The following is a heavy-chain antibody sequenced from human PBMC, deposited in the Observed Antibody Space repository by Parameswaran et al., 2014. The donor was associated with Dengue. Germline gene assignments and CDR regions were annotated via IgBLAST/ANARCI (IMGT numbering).Heavy chain of an antibody. Sequence: VRQMPGKGLEWMGIIYPGDSDTRYSPSFQGQVTISADKSISTAYLQWSSLKASDTAMYYCARIHYGGNSESGWYFDLWGRGTLVTVSS. CDR2: IYPGDSDT. CDR3: ARIHYGGNSESGWYFDL. D-gene: IGHD4-23*01. V-gene: IGHV5-51*01. J-gene: IGHJ2*01.